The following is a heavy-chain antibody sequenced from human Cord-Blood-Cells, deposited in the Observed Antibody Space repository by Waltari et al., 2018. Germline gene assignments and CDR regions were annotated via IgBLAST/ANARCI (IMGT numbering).Heavy chain of an antibody. V-gene: IGHV4-59*01. J-gene: IGHJ4*02. D-gene: IGHD6-6*01. Sequence: QVQLQESGPGLVKPSETLSLTCTVSGGSIRSYYWSWLRQPPGKGLEWIGYIYYSGSTNYNPSLKSRVTISVDTSKNQFSLKLSSVTAADTAVYYCARDKGKQLVFDYWGQGTLVTVSS. CDR2: IYYSGST. CDR3: ARDKGKQLVFDY. CDR1: GGSIRSYY.